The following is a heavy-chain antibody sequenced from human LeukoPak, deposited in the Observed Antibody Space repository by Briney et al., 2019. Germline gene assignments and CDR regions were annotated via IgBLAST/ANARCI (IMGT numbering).Heavy chain of an antibody. Sequence: ASVKVSCKASGYTFTSYDINWVRQATGQGLEWMGWMNPNSGNTGYAQKFQGRVTMTRNTSISTAYMELSSLRSEDTAVYYCARADTIFGVVRDAFDIWGQGTMVTVSS. J-gene: IGHJ3*02. CDR3: ARADTIFGVVRDAFDI. V-gene: IGHV1-8*01. D-gene: IGHD3-3*01. CDR1: GYTFTSYD. CDR2: MNPNSGNT.